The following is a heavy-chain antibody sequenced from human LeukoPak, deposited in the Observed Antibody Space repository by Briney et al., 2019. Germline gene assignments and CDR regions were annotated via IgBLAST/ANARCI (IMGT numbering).Heavy chain of an antibody. D-gene: IGHD2-2*01. CDR1: GGSISSGDYY. V-gene: IGHV4-30-4*08. J-gene: IGHJ3*02. CDR3: ARASLGYCSSTSCFGIIGAFDI. Sequence: PSQTLSLTCTVSGGSISSGDYYWGWVRQPPGTGREWLGYIYYSGSTYYNPSLKSRVTISVDTSKNQFSLKLSSVTAADTAVYYCARASLGYCSSTSCFGIIGAFDIWGQGTMVTVSS. CDR2: IYYSGST.